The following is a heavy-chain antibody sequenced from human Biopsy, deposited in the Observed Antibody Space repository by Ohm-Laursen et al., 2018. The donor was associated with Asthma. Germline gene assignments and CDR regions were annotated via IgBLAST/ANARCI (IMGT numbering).Heavy chain of an antibody. CDR2: VSHTGST. D-gene: IGHD2-15*01. Sequence: TLSLTCTVSGGSIRSHDWTWIRLPPGKGLEYIGDVSHTGSTNYNPSLKSRVTMSLDTSKNQFSLRLTSVTPADTAVYYCARLADCSGGACYSYVWFDPWGQGTRVTVSS. CDR3: ARLADCSGGACYSYVWFDP. V-gene: IGHV4-59*11. CDR1: GGSIRSHD. J-gene: IGHJ5*02.